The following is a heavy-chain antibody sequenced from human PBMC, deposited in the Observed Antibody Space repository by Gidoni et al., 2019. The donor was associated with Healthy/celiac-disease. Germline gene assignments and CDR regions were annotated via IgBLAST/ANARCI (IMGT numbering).Heavy chain of an antibody. D-gene: IGHD5-12*01. CDR3: AKGGVSGYDYYFDY. CDR1: GFTFSSYA. J-gene: IGHJ4*02. Sequence: EVQLLESGGGLVPPGGSLLLSSSASGFTFSSYAMSWVGQGPGKGLEWVSAMSGSGGSTDYADSVKGRFNISRDNSKNTLYLKMNSLRAEDTAVYYCAKGGVSGYDYYFDYWGQGTLVTVSS. CDR2: MSGSGGST. V-gene: IGHV3-23*01.